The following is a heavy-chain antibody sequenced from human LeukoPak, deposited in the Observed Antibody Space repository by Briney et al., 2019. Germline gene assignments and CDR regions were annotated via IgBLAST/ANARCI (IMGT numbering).Heavy chain of an antibody. Sequence: SGGSLRLSCAASGFTFSKYNMNWVRQAPGEGLEWVSYISSSSSTIYYADSVKGRFTISRDNAKNSLYLQMNSLRAEDTAVYYCAPEHIQMATALDYWGQGTLVTVSS. D-gene: IGHD5-24*01. J-gene: IGHJ4*02. CDR2: ISSSSSTI. CDR1: GFTFSKYN. V-gene: IGHV3-48*04. CDR3: APEHIQMATALDY.